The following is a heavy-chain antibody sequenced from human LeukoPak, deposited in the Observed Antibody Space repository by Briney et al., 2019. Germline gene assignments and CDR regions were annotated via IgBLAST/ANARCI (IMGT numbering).Heavy chain of an antibody. V-gene: IGHV3-23*01. J-gene: IGHJ4*02. CDR3: AKDVRLGYSSSSTDLDY. CDR1: GSTFSDYA. CDR2: ISGSGGST. Sequence: PGGSLRLSCAASGSTFSDYAMTWVRQAPGKGLEWVSAISGSGGSTYYVDSVKGRFTISRDNSKNTLYLQMNSLRAEDTAVYYCAKDVRLGYSSSSTDLDYWGQGTLVTVSS. D-gene: IGHD6-6*01.